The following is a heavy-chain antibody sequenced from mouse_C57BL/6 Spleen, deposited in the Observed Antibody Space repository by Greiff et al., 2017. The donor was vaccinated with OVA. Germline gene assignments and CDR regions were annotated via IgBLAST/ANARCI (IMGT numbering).Heavy chain of an antibody. D-gene: IGHD1-1*01. CDR2: ISYSGST. V-gene: IGHV3-1*01. J-gene: IGHJ4*01. Sequence: VQLKESGPGMVKPSQSLSLTCTVTGYSITSGYDWHWIRHFPGNKLEWMGYISYSGSTNYNPSLKSRISITHDTSKNHFFLKLNSVTTEDTATYYCARVERTVGAMDYWGQGTSVTVSS. CDR1: GYSITSGYD. CDR3: ARVERTVGAMDY.